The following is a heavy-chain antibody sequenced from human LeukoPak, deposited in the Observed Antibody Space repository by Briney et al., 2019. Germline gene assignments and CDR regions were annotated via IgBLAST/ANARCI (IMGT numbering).Heavy chain of an antibody. J-gene: IGHJ4*02. Sequence: GGSLRLSCAASGFTFSNYVMHWVRQAPGKRLEWVAVIWYDGSIKHNADSVKGRFTISRDNSKNTLYVQMNSLRVEDTAVYYCAKGGIAAPFDYWGQGTLVTVSS. V-gene: IGHV3-33*06. CDR2: IWYDGSIK. CDR1: GFTFSNYV. CDR3: AKGGIAAPFDY. D-gene: IGHD6-13*01.